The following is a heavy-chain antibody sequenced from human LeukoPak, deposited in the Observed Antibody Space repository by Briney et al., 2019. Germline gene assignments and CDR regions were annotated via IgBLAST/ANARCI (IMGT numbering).Heavy chain of an antibody. CDR3: ARRSLVRTVGYYYGMDV. V-gene: IGHV4-59*08. CDR2: IYYSGST. D-gene: IGHD1-26*01. J-gene: IGHJ6*02. CDR1: GGSINSDY. Sequence: SETLSLTCTVSGGSINSDYWSWIRQPPGKGLEWLGYIYYSGSTNYNPSLKSRATISIDTSKRQFSLRLNSVTAADTAVYYCARRSLVRTVGYYYGMDVWGQGTTVAVSS.